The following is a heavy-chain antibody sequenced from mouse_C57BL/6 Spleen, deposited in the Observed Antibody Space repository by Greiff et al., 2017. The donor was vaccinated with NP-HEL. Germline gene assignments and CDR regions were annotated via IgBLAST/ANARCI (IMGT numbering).Heavy chain of an antibody. Sequence: EVQRVESGGGLVQPGGSLKLSCAASGFTFSDYGMAWVRQAPRKGPEWVAFISNLAYSIYYADTVTGRFTISRENAKNTRYLEMSSLRSEDTAMYYCARLRYSNYDAMDYWGQGTSVTVSS. CDR2: ISNLAYSI. D-gene: IGHD2-5*01. CDR1: GFTFSDYG. CDR3: ARLRYSNYDAMDY. V-gene: IGHV5-15*01. J-gene: IGHJ4*01.